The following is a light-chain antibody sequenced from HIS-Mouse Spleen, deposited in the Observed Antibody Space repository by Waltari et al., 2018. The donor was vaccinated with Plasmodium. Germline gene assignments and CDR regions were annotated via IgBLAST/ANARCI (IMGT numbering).Light chain of an antibody. Sequence: EIVMTQSPATLSVSPGERATLSCRASQRVSSNLAWYQHTPGQAPRLLIYGASTRATGIPARFSGSGSGTEFTLTISSLQSEDFAVYYCQQYNNWPAWTFGQGTKVEIK. CDR2: GAS. J-gene: IGKJ1*01. CDR1: QRVSSN. CDR3: QQYNNWPAWT. V-gene: IGKV3-15*01.